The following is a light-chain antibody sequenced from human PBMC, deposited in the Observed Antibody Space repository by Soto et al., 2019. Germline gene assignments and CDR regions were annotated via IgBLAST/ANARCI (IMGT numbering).Light chain of an antibody. CDR3: AAWDDSLNGQV. Sequence: QSVLTQPPSASGTPGQRVTISCSGSSSNIGSNTVNWYQQLPGTAPKLLIYSNNQRPSGVPERFSGSKSGTSASLAISGLQSEDEADYYCAAWDDSLNGQVFGGWTKLTVL. CDR2: SNN. CDR1: SSNIGSNT. J-gene: IGLJ3*02. V-gene: IGLV1-44*01.